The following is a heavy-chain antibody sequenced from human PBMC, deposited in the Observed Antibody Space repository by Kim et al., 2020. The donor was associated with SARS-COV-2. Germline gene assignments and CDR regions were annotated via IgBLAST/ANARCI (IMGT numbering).Heavy chain of an antibody. D-gene: IGHD3-22*01. Sequence: VDSVNGRFTISRDNAKNSLYLQMNSLRAEDTAVYYCARDGSSGYTGSFDYWGQGTLVTVSS. CDR3: ARDGSSGYTGSFDY. J-gene: IGHJ4*02. V-gene: IGHV3-7*01.